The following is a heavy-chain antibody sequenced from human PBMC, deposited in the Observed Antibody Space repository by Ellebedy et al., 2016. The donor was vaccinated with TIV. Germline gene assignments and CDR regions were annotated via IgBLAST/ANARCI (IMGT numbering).Heavy chain of an antibody. CDR2: VNPGDSDT. V-gene: IGHV5-51*01. D-gene: IGHD5-18*01. CDR3: ARQAAMVDYYYYMDV. J-gene: IGHJ6*03. CDR1: GYSFTSYW. Sequence: GESLKISXKGSGYSFTSYWIAWVRQMPGKGLEWMGIVNPGDSDTRYSPAFQGQVTISADKSVSTAYLQWNSLEASDTAMYYCARQAAMVDYYYYMDVWGKGTTVTVSS.